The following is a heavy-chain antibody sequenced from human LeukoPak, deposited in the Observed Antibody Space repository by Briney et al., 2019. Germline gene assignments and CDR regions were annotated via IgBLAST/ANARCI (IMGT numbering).Heavy chain of an antibody. V-gene: IGHV4-39*01. D-gene: IGHD2-21*01. Sequence: SETLSLTCTVSGGSISSSSYYWGWIRQPPGKGLEWIGSIYYSGSTYYNPSLKSRVTISVDTSKNQFSLKLSSVTAADTAVYYCARLYGIAYFQHWGQGTLVTVSS. CDR3: ARLYGIAYFQH. CDR2: IYYSGST. CDR1: GGSISSSSYY. J-gene: IGHJ1*01.